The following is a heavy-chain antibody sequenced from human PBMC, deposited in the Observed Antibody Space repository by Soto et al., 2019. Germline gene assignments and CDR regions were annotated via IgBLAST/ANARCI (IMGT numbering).Heavy chain of an antibody. CDR2: ISGSGGTT. V-gene: IGHV3-48*02. CDR1: GFAFNGNS. Sequence: PGGSLRLSCAASGFAFNGNSLTWVRQAPGKGLEWLSYISGSGGTTYYADSVKGRFTISRDNAKESLYLQMNSLRDDDTAVYYCTRVLVGGWYYLDYWGEGTLVTVSS. D-gene: IGHD6-19*01. CDR3: TRVLVGGWYYLDY. J-gene: IGHJ4*02.